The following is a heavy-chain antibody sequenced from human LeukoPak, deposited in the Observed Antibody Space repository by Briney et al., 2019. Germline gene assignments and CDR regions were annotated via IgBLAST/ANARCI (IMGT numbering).Heavy chain of an antibody. V-gene: IGHV5-51*01. CDR2: IYPGDSDT. D-gene: IGHD3-3*01. CDR1: GYSFTSYW. CDR3: VRAYDFWSGENWFDP. J-gene: IGHJ5*02. Sequence: GESLKISCKGSGYSFTSYWIGWVRQMPGKGLEWMGIIYPGDSDTRYSPSFQGQVTISADKSISTAYLQWSSLKASDTAMYYCVRAYDFWSGENWFDPWGQGTLVTVSS.